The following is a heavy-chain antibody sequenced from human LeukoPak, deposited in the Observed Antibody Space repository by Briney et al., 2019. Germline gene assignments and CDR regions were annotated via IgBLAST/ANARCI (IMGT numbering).Heavy chain of an antibody. CDR1: GGSVTSGNYY. CDR2: IYTHGGA. Sequence: SQTLSLTCTVSGGSVTSGNYYWNWIRQPAGKGLEWIGRIYTHGGASYNPSLTSRVPISIDASKNQFSLKLSSVTAADTAVYYCAREPPGYWGQGILVTVSS. J-gene: IGHJ4*02. V-gene: IGHV4-61*02. CDR3: AREPPGY.